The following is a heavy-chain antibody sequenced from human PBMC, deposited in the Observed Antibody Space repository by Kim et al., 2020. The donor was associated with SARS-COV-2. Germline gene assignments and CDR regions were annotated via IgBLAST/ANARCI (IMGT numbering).Heavy chain of an antibody. D-gene: IGHD5-18*01. CDR1: GGSVSSGSYY. CDR3: ARATGEGLNVDTAMALDY. Sequence: SETLSLTCTVSGGSVSSGSYYWNWIRQPPGKGLEWIGYIYYSGSTNYNPSLKSRVTMSVDTSNNQFSLKLSSVTTTDTALYYCARATGEGLNVDTAMALDYWGQGTLVTVSS. J-gene: IGHJ4*02. CDR2: IYYSGST. V-gene: IGHV4-61*01.